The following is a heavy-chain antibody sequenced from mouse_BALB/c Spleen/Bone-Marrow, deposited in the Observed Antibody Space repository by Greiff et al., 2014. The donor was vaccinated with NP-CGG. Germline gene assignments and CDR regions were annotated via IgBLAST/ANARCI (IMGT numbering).Heavy chain of an antibody. D-gene: IGHD4-1*01. V-gene: IGHV14-3*02. CDR2: IDPANGNT. Sequence: EVQLQQSGAKLVKPGASVKLSCTASGFNIKDTYMHWVKQRPEQGLEWIGRIDPANGNTTYDPKFQGKATITADTSSNTAYLQLSSLTSEDTAVYYCARWEYYAMDYWGQGTSVTVSS. J-gene: IGHJ4*01. CDR1: GFNIKDTY. CDR3: ARWEYYAMDY.